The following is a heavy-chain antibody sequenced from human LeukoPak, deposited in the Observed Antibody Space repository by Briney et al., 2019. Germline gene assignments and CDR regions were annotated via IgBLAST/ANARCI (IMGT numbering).Heavy chain of an antibody. Sequence: SETLSLTCTVPGGSLSSRNYYWGWIRQPPGKGLEWIGNIYYSGSTYYNPSINRRVTISVDAYNSQFSLRLNSVTAADTAVYYCARSIQLWPHSTFDYWGQGTLVTVSS. D-gene: IGHD5-18*01. CDR3: ARSIQLWPHSTFDY. CDR2: IYYSGST. CDR1: GGSLSSRNYY. J-gene: IGHJ4*02. V-gene: IGHV4-39*07.